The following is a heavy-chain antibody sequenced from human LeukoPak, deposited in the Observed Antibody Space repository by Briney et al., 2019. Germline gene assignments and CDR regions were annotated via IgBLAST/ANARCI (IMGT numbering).Heavy chain of an antibody. J-gene: IGHJ6*02. CDR1: GYTFTSYY. Sequence: ASVKVSCKASGYTFTSYYMHWVRQAPGQGLEWMGLINPSGGSTSYAQKFQGRVTMTRDTSTSTVYMELSSLRSEDTAVYYCAREMATITRGMDVWGQGTTVTVSS. V-gene: IGHV1-46*01. CDR3: AREMATITRGMDV. CDR2: INPSGGST. D-gene: IGHD5-24*01.